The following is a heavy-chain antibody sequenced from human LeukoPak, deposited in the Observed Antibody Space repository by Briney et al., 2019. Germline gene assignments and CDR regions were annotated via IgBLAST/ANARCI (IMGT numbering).Heavy chain of an antibody. CDR3: ARLDIMFGGGIVNAGSNY. Sequence: GSVKDSCKASGYTFSSYAINGVRQARGQGREWMGWISGYNGNTNYAQKFQGRVTMTTDTSTNTAYMDVKSLRSGDTAVYYCARLDIMFGGGIVNAGSNYWGQGTLVTVSS. V-gene: IGHV1-18*01. J-gene: IGHJ4*02. CDR2: ISGYNGNT. D-gene: IGHD3-16*02. CDR1: GYTFSSYA.